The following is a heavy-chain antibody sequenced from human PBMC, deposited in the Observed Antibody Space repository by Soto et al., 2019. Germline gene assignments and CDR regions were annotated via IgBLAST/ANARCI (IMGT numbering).Heavy chain of an antibody. V-gene: IGHV1-69*01. D-gene: IGHD3-3*01. CDR1: GGIISSFA. CDR3: ARSFTKSRRGGVAFDY. J-gene: IGHJ4*02. Sequence: QVQLVQSGAEVKTPGSSVKVSCTTSGGIISSFAINWARQAPGQGLEWMGGIIPSDGTTKYAGNFQGRVTITADASTSTAYMDLSSLRPEDTAVYYCARSFTKSRRGGVAFDYWGQGTLLTVSP. CDR2: IIPSDGTT.